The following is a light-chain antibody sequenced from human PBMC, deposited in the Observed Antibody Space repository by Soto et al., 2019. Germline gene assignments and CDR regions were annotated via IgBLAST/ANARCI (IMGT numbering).Light chain of an antibody. V-gene: IGKV3-20*01. J-gene: IGKJ1*01. Sequence: IVLTQSPGTLSLSPGERATLSCMASQSFTSTSLAWYQQKPGQAPRLLISGASRRAAGIPDRFSGSGSGTDFTLTISRLEYEDIAVYYCQQYDSSPRTFGQGTKVDIK. CDR1: QSFTSTS. CDR3: QQYDSSPRT. CDR2: GAS.